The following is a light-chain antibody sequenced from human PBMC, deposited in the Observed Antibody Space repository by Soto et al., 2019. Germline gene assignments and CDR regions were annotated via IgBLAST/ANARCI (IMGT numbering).Light chain of an antibody. CDR1: QTISSW. CDR2: KAS. Sequence: DIHRTQSPSPLSGSVGDRVTITCRASQTISSWLAWYQQKPGKAPKLLIYKASTLKSGVPSRFSGSGSGTEFTLTISSLQPDDFATYYCQHYNSYSEAFGQGTKVDIK. J-gene: IGKJ1*01. V-gene: IGKV1-5*03. CDR3: QHYNSYSEA.